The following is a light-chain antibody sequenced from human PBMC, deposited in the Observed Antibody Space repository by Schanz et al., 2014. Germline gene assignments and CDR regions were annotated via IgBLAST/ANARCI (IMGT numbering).Light chain of an antibody. CDR3: QQSYGRPYT. CDR1: QSISSW. J-gene: IGKJ2*01. Sequence: DIQMTQSPSSVSASVGDRVTITCRASQSISSWLAWYQQKPGKAPKLLIYKASSLESGVPSRFSGSGSGTEFTLTISSLQPDDFATYYCQQSYGRPYTFGQGTKLEIK. V-gene: IGKV1-5*03. CDR2: KAS.